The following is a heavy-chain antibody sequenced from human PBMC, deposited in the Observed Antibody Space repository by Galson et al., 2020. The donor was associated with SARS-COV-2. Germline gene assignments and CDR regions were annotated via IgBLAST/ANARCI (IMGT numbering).Heavy chain of an antibody. Sequence: SGPTLVKPTQTLTLTCNFSGFSLSTSGVGVGWIRQPPGKALEWLALIYWDDDKRHSPSLKSRLTITKDTSKNQVVLTMTNMDPVDTATYYCAHRQVSRDYYGSGSYSYYFDYWGQGTLVTVSS. J-gene: IGHJ4*02. CDR1: GFSLSTSGVG. CDR2: IYWDDDK. CDR3: AHRQVSRDYYGSGSYSYYFDY. V-gene: IGHV2-5*02. D-gene: IGHD3-10*01.